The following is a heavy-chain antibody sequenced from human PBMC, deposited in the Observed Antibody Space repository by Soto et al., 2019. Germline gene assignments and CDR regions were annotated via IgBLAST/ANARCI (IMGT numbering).Heavy chain of an antibody. CDR3: ARLPLAVAAISYFDY. Sequence: SQTLSLTCAISGDSVSLNSAAWNWIRQSPSRGLEWLGRTYYRSKWYNDYAVSVKSRITINPDTSKNQFSLQLNSVTPEDTAVYYCARLPLAVAAISYFDYWGQGTLVTVSS. CDR2: TYYRSKWYN. J-gene: IGHJ4*02. CDR1: GDSVSLNSAA. V-gene: IGHV6-1*01. D-gene: IGHD6-19*01.